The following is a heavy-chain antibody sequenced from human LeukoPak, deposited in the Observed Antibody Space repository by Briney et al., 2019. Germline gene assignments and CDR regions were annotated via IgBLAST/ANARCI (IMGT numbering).Heavy chain of an antibody. CDR1: RGSISSSSYY. CDR2: IYHSGTS. J-gene: IGHJ4*02. D-gene: IGHD2-2*01. Sequence: SETLSLTCTVSRGSISSSSYYWAWIRQPPGKGLEWIGMIYHSGTSYYNASLKSRVSISVDTSKNQFSLKLSSVTAADTAVYYCARQVCSSISCSVDYWGQRTLVTVSS. CDR3: ARQVCSSISCSVDY. V-gene: IGHV4-39*01.